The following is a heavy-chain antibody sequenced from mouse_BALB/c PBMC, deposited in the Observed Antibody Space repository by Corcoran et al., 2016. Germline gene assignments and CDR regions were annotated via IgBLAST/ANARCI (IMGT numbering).Heavy chain of an antibody. D-gene: IGHD1-1*01. V-gene: IGHV9-1*02. Sequence: QIQLVQSGPELKKPGETVKISCKASGYTFTNYGMNWVKQAPGKGLKWMGWINTYTGEPTYADDFKGRFAFSLETSASTAYLQINNLKNEDMATYFCARRYYCSSWGAMDYWGQGTSVTVSS. CDR2: INTYTGEP. J-gene: IGHJ4*01. CDR3: ARRYYCSSWGAMDY. CDR1: GYTFTNYG.